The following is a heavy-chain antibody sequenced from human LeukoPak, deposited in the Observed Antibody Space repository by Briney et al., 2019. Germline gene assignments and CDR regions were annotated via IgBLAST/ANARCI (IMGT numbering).Heavy chain of an antibody. Sequence: GGSLRLSCAASGFTFSSYAMHWVRQAPGKGMEWVAVISYDGSNKYYADSVKGRFTISRDNSKNTLYLQMNSLRAEDTAVYYCARDLTSSTWYVPGDYWGQGTLVTVSS. CDR3: ARDLTSSTWYVPGDY. D-gene: IGHD6-13*01. J-gene: IGHJ4*02. CDR1: GFTFSSYA. CDR2: ISYDGSNK. V-gene: IGHV3-30-3*01.